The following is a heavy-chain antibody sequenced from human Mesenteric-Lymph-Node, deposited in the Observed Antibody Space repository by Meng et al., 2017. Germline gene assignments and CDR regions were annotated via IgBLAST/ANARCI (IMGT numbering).Heavy chain of an antibody. J-gene: IGHJ4*02. V-gene: IGHV3-30*18. CDR2: ISYGGTYK. CDR1: GFTFSAYG. Sequence: QVQLVESGGGVVQPGRSLRLSCAASGFTFSAYGMHWVRQAPGKGLEWVALISYGGTYKYYADSVKGRFTISRDDSKNTLYLQMNSLRAEDTAVYYCAKWSGSTLPGYYLDSWGQGTLVTVSS. CDR3: AKWSGSTLPGYYLDS. D-gene: IGHD3-9*01.